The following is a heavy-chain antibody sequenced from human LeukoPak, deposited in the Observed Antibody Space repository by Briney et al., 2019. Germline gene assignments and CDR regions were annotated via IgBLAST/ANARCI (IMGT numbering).Heavy chain of an antibody. CDR1: GYTFTSYG. CDR2: ISAYNDNT. Sequence: ASVKVSCKASGYTFTSYGISWVRQAPGQGLEWMGWISAYNDNTNYAQKLQGRVTMTTDTSTSTAYMELRSLRSDDTAVYYCALIAGDVSWGAYYYYGMDVWGQGTTVTVSS. J-gene: IGHJ6*02. V-gene: IGHV1-18*01. CDR3: ALIAGDVSWGAYYYYGMDV. D-gene: IGHD7-27*01.